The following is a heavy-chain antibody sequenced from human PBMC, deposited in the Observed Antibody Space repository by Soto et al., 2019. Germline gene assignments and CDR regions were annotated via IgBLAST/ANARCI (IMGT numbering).Heavy chain of an antibody. J-gene: IGHJ4*02. V-gene: IGHV1-69*12. CDR3: ARGTYYYDSSGYYSDY. CDR1: GGTFSSYA. Sequence: QVQLVQSGAEVKKPGSSVKVSCKASGGTFSSYAISWVRQAPGQGLEWMGGIIPIFGTANYAQKFQGRVKITADESTSTAYMELSSMRSEDTAVYYCARGTYYYDSSGYYSDYWGQGTLVTVSS. D-gene: IGHD3-22*01. CDR2: IIPIFGTA.